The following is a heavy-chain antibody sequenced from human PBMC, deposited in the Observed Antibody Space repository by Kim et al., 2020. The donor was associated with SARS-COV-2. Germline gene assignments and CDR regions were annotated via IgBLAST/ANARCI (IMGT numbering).Heavy chain of an antibody. CDR3: AKDRSYYHYYGMDV. D-gene: IGHD1-26*01. CDR2: ISYDGSNK. CDR1: GFTFSSYG. J-gene: IGHJ6*02. V-gene: IGHV3-30*18. Sequence: GGSLRLSCAASGFTFSSYGMHWVRQAPGKGLEWVAVISYDGSNKYYADSVKGRFTISRDNSKNTLYLQMNSLRAEDTAVYYCAKDRSYYHYYGMDVWGQGPTVTVSS.